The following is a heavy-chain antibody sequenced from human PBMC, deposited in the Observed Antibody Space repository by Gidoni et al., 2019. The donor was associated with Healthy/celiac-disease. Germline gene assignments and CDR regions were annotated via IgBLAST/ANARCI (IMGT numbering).Heavy chain of an antibody. V-gene: IGHV3-7*02. CDR1: GFTFSSYW. CDR2: IKQDGSEK. CDR3: AGRIAAADYGMDV. D-gene: IGHD6-13*01. J-gene: IGHJ6*02. Sequence: EVQLVASGGGLVQPGGSLRLSCAASGFTFSSYWMSWVRQAPGKGLEWVANIKQDGSEKYYVDSVKGRFTISRDNAKNSLYLQMNSLRAEDTAVYYCAGRIAAADYGMDVWGQGTTVTVSS.